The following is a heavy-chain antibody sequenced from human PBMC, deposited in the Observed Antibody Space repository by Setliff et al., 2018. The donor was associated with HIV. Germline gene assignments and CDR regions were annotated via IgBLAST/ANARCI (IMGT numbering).Heavy chain of an antibody. CDR1: GYMFIAYG. D-gene: IGHD2-2*02. V-gene: IGHV1-18*01. J-gene: IGHJ4*02. Sequence: ASVKVSCKTSGYMFIAYGMSWVRRAPGQGLEWMGWIGPYNGRTEYAQKLQGRVTITTDTSTSTAYMELRSLRSDDTAVYYCARDGASYCSSTSCYKPLSDYWGQGTLVTVSS. CDR3: ARDGASYCSSTSCYKPLSDY. CDR2: IGPYNGRT.